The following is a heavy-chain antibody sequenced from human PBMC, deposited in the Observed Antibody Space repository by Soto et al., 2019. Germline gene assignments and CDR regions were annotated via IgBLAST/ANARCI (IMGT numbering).Heavy chain of an antibody. V-gene: IGHV1-3*01. CDR1: GYTFTSYD. Sequence: ASVKVSCKASGYTFTSYDINCVRQATGQRLEWMGWINAGNGNTKYSQKFQGRVTTTRDTSASTAYMELSSLRSEDTAVYYCARDSSPYGDYVGFDYWGQGTLVTVSS. J-gene: IGHJ4*02. D-gene: IGHD4-17*01. CDR3: ARDSSPYGDYVGFDY. CDR2: INAGNGNT.